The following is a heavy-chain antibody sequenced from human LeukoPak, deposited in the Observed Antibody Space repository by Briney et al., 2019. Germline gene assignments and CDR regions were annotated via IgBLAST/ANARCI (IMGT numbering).Heavy chain of an antibody. V-gene: IGHV3-21*01. D-gene: IGHD4-23*01. J-gene: IGHJ6*02. CDR2: IDTSSSHI. CDR3: ARSPDYGGNSESYYYGMDV. CDR1: GFTFSRFT. Sequence: GGSLRLSCEASGFTFSRFTMNWVRQAPGKGPEWVSSIDTSSSHISYADSVKGRFTISRDNAKNSLYLQMNSLRAEDTAVYYCARSPDYGGNSESYYYGMDVWGQGTTVTVSS.